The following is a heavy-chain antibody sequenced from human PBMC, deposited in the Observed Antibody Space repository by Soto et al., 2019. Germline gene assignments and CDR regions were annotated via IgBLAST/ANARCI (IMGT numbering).Heavy chain of an antibody. D-gene: IGHD3-9*01. Sequence: SETLSLTCTVSGGSISSGGYYWSWIRQHPGKGLEWIGYIYYSGSTYYNPSLKSRVTISVDTSKNQFSLKLSSVTAADTAVYFCARDRLGDVLRYFYCFGHLGMDGWGQRPTFPV. V-gene: IGHV4-31*03. J-gene: IGHJ6*02. CDR2: IYYSGST. CDR1: GGSISSGGYY. CDR3: ARDRLGDVLRYFYCFGHLGMDG.